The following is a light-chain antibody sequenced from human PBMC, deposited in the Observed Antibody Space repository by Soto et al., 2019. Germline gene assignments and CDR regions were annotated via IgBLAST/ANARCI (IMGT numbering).Light chain of an antibody. J-gene: IGLJ7*01. Sequence: QSALTQPASVSGSPGQSITISCTGTSSDVGSYNYVSWYQQHPGKAPKLMIYEVSNRPSGVSNRFSGYKSGNTASLTISGLPAEDGAKYSCSSYTSISTRVFGGGTQLTVL. CDR2: EVS. V-gene: IGLV2-14*01. CDR1: SSDVGSYNY. CDR3: SSYTSISTRV.